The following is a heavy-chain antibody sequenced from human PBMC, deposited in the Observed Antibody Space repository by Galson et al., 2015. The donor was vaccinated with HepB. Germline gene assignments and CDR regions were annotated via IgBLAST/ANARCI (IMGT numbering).Heavy chain of an antibody. CDR2: ISGSGGST. CDR1: GFTFSSYA. CDR3: AKEDGDYGLGTGHDAFDI. V-gene: IGHV3-23*01. J-gene: IGHJ3*02. Sequence: SLRLSCAASGFTFSSYAMSWVRQAPGKGLEWVSAISGSGGSTYYADSVKGRFTISRDDSKNTLYLQMYSLRAEDTAVYYCAKEDGDYGLGTGHDAFDIWGQGTMVTVSS. D-gene: IGHD4-17*01.